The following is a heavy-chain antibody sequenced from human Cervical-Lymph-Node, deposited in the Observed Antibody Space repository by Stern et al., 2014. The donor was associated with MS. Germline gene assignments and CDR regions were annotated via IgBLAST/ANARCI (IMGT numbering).Heavy chain of an antibody. J-gene: IGHJ4*02. CDR3: ARGRDCSGGSCMYYFDY. CDR1: GGSISSSSYY. Sequence: QLQLQESGPGLVKPSETLSLTCTVSGGSISSSSYYWGWIRQPPGKGLEWIGSIYYSGSTYYNPSLKSRVTITGATSKNQVHLKRSSVTAADTAVYYCARGRDCSGGSCMYYFDYWGQGTLVTVSS. V-gene: IGHV4-39*01. CDR2: IYYSGST. D-gene: IGHD2-15*01.